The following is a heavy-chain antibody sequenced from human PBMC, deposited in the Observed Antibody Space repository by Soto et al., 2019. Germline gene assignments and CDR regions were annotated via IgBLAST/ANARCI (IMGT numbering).Heavy chain of an antibody. CDR3: ARAHSVRYSYGSGELDF. Sequence: QEQLVQSGADVKKPGASVKVSCKASGYTFTGYYLHWVRQAPGQGLEWMGWINPNSGVTNYAQKFQGWVTMTMETAISPAYRGRRRRRSDDTAVYYCARAHSVRYSYGSGELDFWGQGTLVTVST. CDR1: GYTFTGYY. V-gene: IGHV1-2*04. J-gene: IGHJ4*02. CDR2: INPNSGVT. D-gene: IGHD5-18*01.